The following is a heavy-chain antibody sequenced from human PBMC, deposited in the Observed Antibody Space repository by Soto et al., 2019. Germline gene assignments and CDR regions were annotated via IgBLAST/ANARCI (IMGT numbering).Heavy chain of an antibody. D-gene: IGHD2-15*01. CDR2: ISGSGGST. J-gene: IGHJ4*02. CDR3: AGDQRGFNSPAEY. CDR1: EFSFANYA. Sequence: PGVSLRLSCAAAEFSFANYAMNWVRQAPGKGLGWVSSISGSGGSTSDADSVTGRFTIPRYNFKKTLSLQMSRLKVQNTAVYYCAGDQRGFNSPAEYGGQGALVAVST. V-gene: IGHV3-23*01.